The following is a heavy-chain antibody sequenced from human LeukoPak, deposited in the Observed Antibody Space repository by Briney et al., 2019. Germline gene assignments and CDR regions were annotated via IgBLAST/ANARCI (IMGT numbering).Heavy chain of an antibody. V-gene: IGHV4-39*07. D-gene: IGHD3-10*01. J-gene: IGHJ5*02. CDR1: GDFLSSGAYY. CDR3: ARVGYGSGSWGWFDP. Sequence: SETLSLTCTVSGDFLSSGAYYWGWIRQSPGKGLAWIGSIYYSGSTFYNATFESRVTMSVDTSKNQFFLNLTSVTAADTAIYYCARVGYGSGSWGWFDPWGQGTLVTVSS. CDR2: IYYSGST.